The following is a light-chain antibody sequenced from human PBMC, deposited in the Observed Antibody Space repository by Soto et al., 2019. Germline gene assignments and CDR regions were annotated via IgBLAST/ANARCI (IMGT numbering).Light chain of an antibody. CDR2: AAS. CDR3: QQRNVWPPVT. J-gene: IGKJ5*01. CDR1: HSISSW. Sequence: DIQMTQSPSTLSASVGDRVTITCRASHSISSWLAWYQQKPGKAPNLLIYAASTLESGVPSRFSGSGSGTEFTLTISSLEPEDSAVYYCQQRNVWPPVTFGQGTRLEI. V-gene: IGKV1-5*01.